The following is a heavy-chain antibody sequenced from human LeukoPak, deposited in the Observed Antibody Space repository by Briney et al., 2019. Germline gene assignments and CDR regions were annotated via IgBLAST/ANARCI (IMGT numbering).Heavy chain of an antibody. J-gene: IGHJ6*02. V-gene: IGHV3-53*01. CDR1: GFTVSSNY. CDR2: IYSGGST. D-gene: IGHD2-15*01. Sequence: GGSLRLSCAASGFTVSSNYMSWVRQAPGKGLEWVSVIYSGGSTYYADSVKGRFTISRDNSKNTLYLQMNSLRAEDTAVYYCARDRVGYYYYYGMDVWGQGTTVTVSS. CDR3: ARDRVGYYYYYGMDV.